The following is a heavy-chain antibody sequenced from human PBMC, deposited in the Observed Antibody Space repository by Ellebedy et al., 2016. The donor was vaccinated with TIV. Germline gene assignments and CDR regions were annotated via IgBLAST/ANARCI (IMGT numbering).Heavy chain of an antibody. CDR2: ISSSSSTI. CDR3: ARINMVIPSPFDY. V-gene: IGHV3-48*04. J-gene: IGHJ4*02. Sequence: GESLKISXAASGFTFSNYAMNWVRQAPGKGLEWVSYISSSSSTIYYADSVKGRFTISRDNAKNSLYLQMNSLRADDTAVYYCARINMVIPSPFDYWGQGTLVTVSS. CDR1: GFTFSNYA. D-gene: IGHD3-10*01.